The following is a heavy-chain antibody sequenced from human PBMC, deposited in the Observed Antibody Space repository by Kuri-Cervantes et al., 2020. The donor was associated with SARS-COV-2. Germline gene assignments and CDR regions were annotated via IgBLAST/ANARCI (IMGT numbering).Heavy chain of an antibody. CDR2: INKDGSEK. Sequence: GGSLRLSCAASGFSFSSYGMSWVRQAPGKGLEWVANINKDGSEKYYADSVKGRFAVSRDNSKNTLSLQMDGLRVEDSAMYYCAKDLCPGASPGNPFDAFDIWGQGTMVTVSS. V-gene: IGHV3-7*03. J-gene: IGHJ3*02. D-gene: IGHD4-23*01. CDR3: AKDLCPGASPGNPFDAFDI. CDR1: GFSFSSYG.